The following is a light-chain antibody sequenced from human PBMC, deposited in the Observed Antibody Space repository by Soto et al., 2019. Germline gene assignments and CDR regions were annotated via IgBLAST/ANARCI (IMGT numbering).Light chain of an antibody. CDR3: QQLNSYPSWT. CDR1: QGISSY. Sequence: IQLTQSPSSLSASVGDRVTITCRASQGISSYLAWYQQKPGKAPKLLIYAASTLKSGVPSRFSGSGSGTDFTLTISSLQPEDFATYYCQQLNSYPSWTFGQGTKVEIK. CDR2: AAS. V-gene: IGKV1-9*01. J-gene: IGKJ1*01.